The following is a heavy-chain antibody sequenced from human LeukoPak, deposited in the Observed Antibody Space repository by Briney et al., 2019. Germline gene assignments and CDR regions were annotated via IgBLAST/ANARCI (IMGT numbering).Heavy chain of an antibody. CDR3: ARDPNWGSGY. CDR1: GFTSSNYV. V-gene: IGHV3-23*01. CDR2: LGTSGGDI. Sequence: PGGSLRLSCAASGFTSSNYVMIWVRQAPGKALEWVSILGTSGGDIQYADSVKGRFSISRDNSKNTLSLQMNSLRVDDTAVYYCARDPNWGSGYWGQGTLVTVSS. J-gene: IGHJ4*02. D-gene: IGHD7-27*01.